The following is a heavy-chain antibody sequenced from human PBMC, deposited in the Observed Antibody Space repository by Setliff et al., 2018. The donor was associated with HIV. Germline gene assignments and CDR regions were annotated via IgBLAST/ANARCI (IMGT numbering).Heavy chain of an antibody. V-gene: IGHV4-39*07. CDR3: ARAVYYFDF. Sequence: TLSLTCTVSGDSISSSSYYWGWIRQPPGKGLEWIGSVYYSGSTNYNPSLKSRVTISLDMSTSQFSLRLSSVTAADTAVYYCARAVYYFDFWGQGTLVTVSS. CDR2: VYYSGST. CDR1: GDSISSSSYY. J-gene: IGHJ4*02. D-gene: IGHD1-20*01.